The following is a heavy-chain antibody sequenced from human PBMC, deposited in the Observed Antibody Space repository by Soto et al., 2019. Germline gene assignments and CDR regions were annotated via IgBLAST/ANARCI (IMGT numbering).Heavy chain of an antibody. J-gene: IGHJ6*02. CDR2: IYYSGST. D-gene: IGHD6-19*01. CDR1: GGSISSYY. CDR3: ARDGSRHSYYYYYGMDV. V-gene: IGHV4-59*01. Sequence: SETLSLTCTVSGGSISSYYWSWIRQPPGKGLEWIGYIYYSGSTNYNPSLKSRVTISVDTSKNQFSLKLSSVTAADTAVYYCARDGSRHSYYYYYGMDVWGQGTTVTVSS.